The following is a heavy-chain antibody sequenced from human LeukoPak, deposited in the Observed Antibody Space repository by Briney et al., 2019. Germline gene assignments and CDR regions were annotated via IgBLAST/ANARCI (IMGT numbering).Heavy chain of an antibody. V-gene: IGHV3-9*01. CDR3: AKARSGYSYIFDY. Sequence: PGGSLRLSCAASGFTFSNYSMSWVRQAPGKGLEWVSGISWNSGSIGYADSVKGRFTISRDNAKNSLYLQMNSLRAEDTALYYCAKARSGYSYIFDYWGQGTLVTVSS. D-gene: IGHD5-18*01. J-gene: IGHJ4*02. CDR2: ISWNSGSI. CDR1: GFTFSNYS.